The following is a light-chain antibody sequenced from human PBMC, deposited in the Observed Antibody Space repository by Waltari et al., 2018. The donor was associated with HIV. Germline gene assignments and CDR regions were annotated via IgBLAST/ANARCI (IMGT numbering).Light chain of an antibody. CDR2: SKN. CDR3: LLYYGGQGYV. V-gene: IGLV7-43*01. CDR1: TCAVTSGNY. Sequence: QTVVTQEPSLTVSPGGTVTLTCASSTCAVTSGNYPNWFQQKPGHAPRALIYSKNKKHSWTPARFSGSLLGGKAALTLSGVQPEDEAEYYCLLYYGGQGYVFGTGTKVTVL. J-gene: IGLJ1*01.